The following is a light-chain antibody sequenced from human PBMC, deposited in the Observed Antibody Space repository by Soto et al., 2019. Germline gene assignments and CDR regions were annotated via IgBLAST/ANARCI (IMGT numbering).Light chain of an antibody. J-gene: IGLJ2*01. CDR1: SSDVGGYNY. V-gene: IGLV2-14*01. CDR3: SSYTRSSTRV. CDR2: DVS. Sequence: QSALTQPASVSGSPGQSITISCTGTSSDVGGYNYVSWYQQHPGKAPKLMIYDVSNRPSGVSNRFSGSKSGNTASLTISGLQAEDEVDYYCSSYTRSSTRVFGGGTKVTVL.